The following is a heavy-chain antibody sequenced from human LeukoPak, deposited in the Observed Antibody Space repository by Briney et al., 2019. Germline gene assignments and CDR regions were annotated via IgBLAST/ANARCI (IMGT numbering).Heavy chain of an antibody. CDR3: ARVGGTAMALTYFDY. V-gene: IGHV3-30*04. Sequence: GGSLRLSCAASGFTFSSYAMHWVRQAPGKGLEWVAVISYDGSNKYYADSVKGRFTISRDNSKNTLYLQMNSLRAEDTAVYYCARVGGTAMALTYFDYWGPGTLVTGSS. D-gene: IGHD5-18*01. CDR1: GFTFSSYA. CDR2: ISYDGSNK. J-gene: IGHJ4*02.